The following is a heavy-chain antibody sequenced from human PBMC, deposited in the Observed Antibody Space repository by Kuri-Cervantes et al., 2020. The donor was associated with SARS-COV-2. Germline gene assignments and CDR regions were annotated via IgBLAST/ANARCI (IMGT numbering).Heavy chain of an antibody. CDR1: GDSMNNGNW. CDR3: ASLLLWQQFAH. Sequence: GSLRLSCDVSGDSMNNGNWWTWVRQTPGKGLEWIGEIYHNGNTNYNPSPKSRVTISVDESKNQFSLKLNSVTAADTAVYYCASLLLWQQFAHWGQGILVTVSS. CDR2: IYHNGNT. D-gene: IGHD5-24*01. J-gene: IGHJ4*02. V-gene: IGHV4-4*02.